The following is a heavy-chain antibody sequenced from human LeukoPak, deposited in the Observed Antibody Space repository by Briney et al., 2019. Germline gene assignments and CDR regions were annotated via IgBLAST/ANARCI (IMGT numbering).Heavy chain of an antibody. CDR3: ARHPYYYYYMDV. Sequence: SETLSLTCSVSGGSISSSSYYWVWIRQPPGKGLEWIGSIYYSGSTYYNPSLKSRVTISVDMSKNQFSLNLNSVTAADTAVCYCARHPYYYYYMDVWGKGTTVTVSS. CDR1: GGSISSSSYY. J-gene: IGHJ6*03. V-gene: IGHV4-39*01. CDR2: IYYSGST.